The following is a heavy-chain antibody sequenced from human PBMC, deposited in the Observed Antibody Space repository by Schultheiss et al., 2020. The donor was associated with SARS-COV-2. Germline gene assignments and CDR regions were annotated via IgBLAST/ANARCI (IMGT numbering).Heavy chain of an antibody. CDR2: INHSGST. V-gene: IGHV4-34*01. CDR3: ARADCSSTSCYTVAFDI. CDR1: GGSFSGYY. D-gene: IGHD2-2*02. Sequence: SETLSLTCTVYGGSFSGYYWSWIRQPPGKGLEWIGEINHSGSTNYNPSLKSRVTISVDTSKNRFSLKLSSVTAADTAVYYCARADCSSTSCYTVAFDIWGQGTMVTVSS. J-gene: IGHJ3*02.